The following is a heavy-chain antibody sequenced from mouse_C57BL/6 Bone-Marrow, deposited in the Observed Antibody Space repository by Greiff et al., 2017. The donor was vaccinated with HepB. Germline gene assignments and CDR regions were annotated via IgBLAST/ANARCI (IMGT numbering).Heavy chain of an antibody. CDR3: ARPPLYYSNYLYYFDY. V-gene: IGHV1-55*01. CDR2: IYPGSGST. D-gene: IGHD2-5*01. CDR1: GYTFTSYW. J-gene: IGHJ2*01. Sequence: QVQLQQPGAELVKPGASVKMSCKASGYTFTSYWITWVKQRPGQGLEWIGDIYPGSGSTNYNEKFKSKATLTVDTSSSTAYMQLSSLTSEDSAVYYCARPPLYYSNYLYYFDYWGQGTTLTVSS.